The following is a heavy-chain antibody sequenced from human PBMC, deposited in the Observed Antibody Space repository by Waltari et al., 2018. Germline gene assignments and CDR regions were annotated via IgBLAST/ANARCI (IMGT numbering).Heavy chain of an antibody. J-gene: IGHJ4*02. CDR1: GGTFSSYA. CDR2: NLPIFGTA. V-gene: IGHV1-69*01. Sequence: QVQLVQSGAEVKKPGSSVKVSCKASGGTFSSYAISWVRQAPGQGLEWMGGNLPIFGTANYAQKFQGRVTITADESTSTAYMELSSLRSEDTAVYYCARGGILYNWNDANFDYWGQGTLVTVSS. CDR3: ARGGILYNWNDANFDY. D-gene: IGHD1-1*01.